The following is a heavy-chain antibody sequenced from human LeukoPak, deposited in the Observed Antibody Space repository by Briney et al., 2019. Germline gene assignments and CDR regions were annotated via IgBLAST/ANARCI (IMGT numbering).Heavy chain of an antibody. CDR1: GGSISSYY. J-gene: IGHJ4*02. V-gene: IGHV4-59*01. Sequence: SETLSLTCTVSGGSISSYYWSWIRQPPGKGLEWIGYIYYSGSTNYNPSLKSRVTISVDTSKNQFSLKLSSVTAAHTAVYYCARGLAPETYYDYVWGSYLNFDYWGQGTLVTVSS. CDR3: ARGLAPETYYDYVWGSYLNFDY. CDR2: IYYSGST. D-gene: IGHD3-16*02.